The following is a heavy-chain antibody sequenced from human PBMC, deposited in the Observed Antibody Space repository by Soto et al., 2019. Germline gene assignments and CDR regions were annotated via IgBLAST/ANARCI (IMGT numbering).Heavy chain of an antibody. CDR3: VKERYAQLWLEDYGMDV. Sequence: HVQLVESGGGVVQPGRSLRLSCGASGFTFSSYGIHWVRQAPGKGLEWVALISYDGTDKYYADSVKGRFTISRDTSKNTMYLPLSSLGPEDTALYYSVKERYAQLWLEDYGMDVWGQGTTVTV. J-gene: IGHJ6*02. CDR1: GFTFSSYG. CDR2: ISYDGTDK. V-gene: IGHV3-30*18. D-gene: IGHD5-18*01.